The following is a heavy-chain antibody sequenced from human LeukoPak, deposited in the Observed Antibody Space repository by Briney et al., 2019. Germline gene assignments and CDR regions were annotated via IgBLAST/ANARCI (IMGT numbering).Heavy chain of an antibody. D-gene: IGHD5-18*01. CDR2: IWYDGSNK. V-gene: IGHV3-33*01. CDR1: GFTFSSYG. CDR3: ARGTGYSYATPDY. J-gene: IGHJ4*02. Sequence: GRTLRFYCAASGFTFSSYGMHWVRQAPGKGLEWVTGIWYDGSNKYYADSVKGRFTISRDNSKNTLYLQMNSLGAEDTAVFYGARGTGYSYATPDYWGQGTLVTVSS.